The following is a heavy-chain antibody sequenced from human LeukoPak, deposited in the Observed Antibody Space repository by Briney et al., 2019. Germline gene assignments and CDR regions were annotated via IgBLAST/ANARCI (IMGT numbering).Heavy chain of an antibody. J-gene: IGHJ4*02. Sequence: PGGSLRLSCAASGFTFSSYWMSWVRQAPGKGLEWVANIKQDGSEKYYVDSVKGRFTISRDNSKNTLYLQMNSLRAEDTAVYYCARVPRYCTNGVCSYFDYWGQGTLVTVSS. CDR1: GFTFSSYW. CDR3: ARVPRYCTNGVCSYFDY. V-gene: IGHV3-7*01. D-gene: IGHD2-8*01. CDR2: IKQDGSEK.